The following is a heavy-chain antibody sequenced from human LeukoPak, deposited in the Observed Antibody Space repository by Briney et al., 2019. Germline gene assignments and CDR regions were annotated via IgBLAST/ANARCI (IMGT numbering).Heavy chain of an antibody. V-gene: IGHV4-34*01. CDR2: INHSGST. CDR3: ARGKLWFGELLSANDY. J-gene: IGHJ4*02. Sequence: PSETLSLTCAVYGGSFSGYYWSWIRQPPGKGLEWIGEINHSGSTNYNPSLKSRVTISVDTSKNQFSLKLSSVTAADTPLYYCARGKLWFGELLSANDYWGQGTLVTVSS. CDR1: GGSFSGYY. D-gene: IGHD3-10*01.